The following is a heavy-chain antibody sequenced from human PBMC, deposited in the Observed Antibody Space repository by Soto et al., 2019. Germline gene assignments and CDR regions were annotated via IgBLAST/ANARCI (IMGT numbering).Heavy chain of an antibody. Sequence: QVQLVQSGAEVKKPGASVKVSCKASGYTFTSYDINWVRQTSGQGLEWMGWMNPNSGNTSYAQKFQGRVTMTRNTSISTAYMELSSMRSEDTAVYYWAREWSYSSTFDYWGQGTLVTVSS. CDR3: AREWSYSSTFDY. J-gene: IGHJ4*02. CDR1: GYTFTSYD. V-gene: IGHV1-8*01. CDR2: MNPNSGNT. D-gene: IGHD4-4*01.